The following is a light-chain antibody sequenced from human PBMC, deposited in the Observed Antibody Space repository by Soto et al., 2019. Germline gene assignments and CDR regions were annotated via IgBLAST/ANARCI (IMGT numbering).Light chain of an antibody. CDR1: QSVSSN. CDR2: GAS. V-gene: IGKV3D-15*01. CDR3: QQYNDWPRT. Sequence: EIVMTQSPATLSVSPGERATLSCRASQSVSSNFAWYQQKPGQAPRLLMYGASTRATGIPARFSGSGSGTEFTLTISSPQSEDFAVYYCQQYNDWPRTFGQGTKVERK. J-gene: IGKJ1*01.